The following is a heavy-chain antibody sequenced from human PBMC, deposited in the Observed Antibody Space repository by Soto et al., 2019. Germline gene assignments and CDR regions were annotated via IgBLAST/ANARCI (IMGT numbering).Heavy chain of an antibody. CDR1: GFTFSSYS. CDR3: ARDLYSSSATPHYYYGMDV. D-gene: IGHD6-13*01. Sequence: GGSLRLSCAASGFTFSSYSMNWVRQAPGKGLEWVSSISSSSSYIYYADSVEGRFTISRDNAKNSLYLQMNSLRAEDTAVYYCARDLYSSSATPHYYYGMDVWGQGTTVTVSS. CDR2: ISSSSSYI. V-gene: IGHV3-21*01. J-gene: IGHJ6*02.